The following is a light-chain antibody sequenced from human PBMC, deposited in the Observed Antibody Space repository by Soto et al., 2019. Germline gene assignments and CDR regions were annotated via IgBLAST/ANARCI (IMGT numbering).Light chain of an antibody. V-gene: IGKV1-5*03. Sequence: DIQMTQSPSTLSASVGDRVTFACRASQNIVDWLAWYQQKPGKAPKLLIYKASNLESGVPSRFSGSGSGTEFTLTISSLQPDDFATYYCQHYKMYSPWTFGQGTKVDIK. J-gene: IGKJ1*01. CDR3: QHYKMYSPWT. CDR2: KAS. CDR1: QNIVDW.